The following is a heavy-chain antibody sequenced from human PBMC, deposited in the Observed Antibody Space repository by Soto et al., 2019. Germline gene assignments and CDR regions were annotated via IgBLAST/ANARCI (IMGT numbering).Heavy chain of an antibody. V-gene: IGHV3-33*06. CDR1: GFTFSTYG. CDR3: VKDHCGGDCYSNPYFDY. CDR2: IWYDGSKK. D-gene: IGHD2-21*02. Sequence: GGSLRLSCAASGFTFSTYGIHWVRQAPGKGLGWLAVIWYDGSKKYYADSVQGRFTISRDNSKNTGYLQMNSLRAEDTAVYYCVKDHCGGDCYSNPYFDYWGQGTLVTVSS. J-gene: IGHJ4*02.